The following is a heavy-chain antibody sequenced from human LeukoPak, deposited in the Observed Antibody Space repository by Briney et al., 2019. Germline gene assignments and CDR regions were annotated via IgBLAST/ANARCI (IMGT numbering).Heavy chain of an antibody. V-gene: IGHV1-8*01. D-gene: IGHD1-26*01. CDR2: MNLISGNT. CDR1: GYTFTSYD. J-gene: IGHJ5*02. Sequence: GASVKVSCRASGYTFTSYDINWVRQASGQGLEWMGWMNLISGNTGYVQRFQGRVTMTRDTSTSTAYMELSSLRFEDTAVYYCARVRSGTYVSWFDPWGQGTLVTVSS. CDR3: ARVRSGTYVSWFDP.